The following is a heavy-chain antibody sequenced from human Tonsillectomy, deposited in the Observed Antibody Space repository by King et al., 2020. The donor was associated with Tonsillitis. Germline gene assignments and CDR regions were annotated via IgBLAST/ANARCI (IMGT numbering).Heavy chain of an antibody. CDR3: TRPPYGSGSFSP. CDR2: IRSKANSYAT. CDR1: GFTFSGSA. Sequence: VQLVESGGGLVQPGGSLKLSCAASGFTFSGSAMHWVRQASGKGLEWVGRIRSKANSYATAFAASVKGRFTISRDDSKNTAYLQMNILKTEDTAVYYCTRPPYGSGSFSPWGQGTLVTVSS. D-gene: IGHD3-10*01. J-gene: IGHJ5*02. V-gene: IGHV3-73*02.